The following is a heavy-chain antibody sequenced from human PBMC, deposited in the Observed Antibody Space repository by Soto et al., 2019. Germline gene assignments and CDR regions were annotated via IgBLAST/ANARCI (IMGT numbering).Heavy chain of an antibody. Sequence: EVQLLESGGGLVQPVGSLRLSCAASGFTFSSYAMSWVRQAPGKGLEWVSAISGSGGSTYYADSVKGRFTISRDNSKNTLYLQMNSLRAEDTAVYYCAKQKYCSGGSCYGVGDYWGQGTLVTVSS. CDR2: ISGSGGST. J-gene: IGHJ4*02. D-gene: IGHD2-15*01. CDR3: AKQKYCSGGSCYGVGDY. V-gene: IGHV3-23*01. CDR1: GFTFSSYA.